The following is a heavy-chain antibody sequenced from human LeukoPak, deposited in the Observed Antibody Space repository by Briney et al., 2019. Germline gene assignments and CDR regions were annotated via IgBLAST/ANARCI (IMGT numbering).Heavy chain of an antibody. D-gene: IGHD5-24*01. J-gene: IGHJ3*02. CDR3: AREEMATIWSSNRNAFDI. V-gene: IGHV3-30-3*01. CDR2: IPYDGSNK. Sequence: GQSRRLSCAASGFTFSSYAMHWDRQAPGNVLEWVAVIPYDGSNKYYTDSVKGRFTISRDNSKNTLYLQMNSLRAEDTAVYYCAREEMATIWSSNRNAFDIWGQGTMVTVSS. CDR1: GFTFSSYA.